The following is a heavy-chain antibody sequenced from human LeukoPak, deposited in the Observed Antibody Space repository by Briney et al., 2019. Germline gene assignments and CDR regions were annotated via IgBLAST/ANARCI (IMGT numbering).Heavy chain of an antibody. D-gene: IGHD2-2*01. J-gene: IGHJ3*02. V-gene: IGHV4-30-4*01. CDR2: IYYGGST. Sequence: SETLSLTCTVSGGSISSGDYYWSWIRQPPGKGLEWIGYIYYGGSTYYNPSLKSRVTISVDTSKNQFSLKLSSVTAADTAVYYCARDIVVVPAAMGAFDIWGQGTMVTVSS. CDR1: GGSISSGDYY. CDR3: ARDIVVVPAAMGAFDI.